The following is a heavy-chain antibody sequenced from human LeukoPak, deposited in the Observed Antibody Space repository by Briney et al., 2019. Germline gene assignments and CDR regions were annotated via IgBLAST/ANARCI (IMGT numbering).Heavy chain of an antibody. V-gene: IGHV3-21*05. CDR2: ISDSSSHI. Sequence: GGSLRLSCTASGFTFSAYGMNWVRQAPGKGLEWGSYISDSSSHIYYADSVKGRFTISRDNSKNTLYLQMNSLRAEDTAVYYCARDRVGATDYFDYWGQGTLVTVSS. CDR1: GFTFSAYG. CDR3: ARDRVGATDYFDY. D-gene: IGHD1-26*01. J-gene: IGHJ4*02.